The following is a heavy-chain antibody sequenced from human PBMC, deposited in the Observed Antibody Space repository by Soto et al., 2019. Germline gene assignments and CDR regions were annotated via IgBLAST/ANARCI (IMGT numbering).Heavy chain of an antibody. Sequence: QVQLVQSGAEVKKPGSSVKVSCKASGGSFSSYAISWVRQAPVQGLEWMGGIIPIFGTATYAQKFQGRVTIVADKSTSTAYMELSSLRSEDTGVYYCARAGPVAGNHAFHIWGQGTLVTVSS. CDR3: ARAGPVAGNHAFHI. V-gene: IGHV1-69*06. CDR2: IIPIFGTA. D-gene: IGHD6-19*01. CDR1: GGSFSSYA. J-gene: IGHJ3*02.